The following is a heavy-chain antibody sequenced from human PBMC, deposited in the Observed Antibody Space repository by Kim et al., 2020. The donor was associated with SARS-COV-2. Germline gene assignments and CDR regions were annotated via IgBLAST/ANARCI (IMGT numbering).Heavy chain of an antibody. CDR1: GYTFTGYY. CDR3: ARGFPPHWYYYGMDV. V-gene: IGHV1-2*04. Sequence: ASVKVSCKASGYTFTGYYMHWVRQAPGQGLEWMGWINPNSGGTNYAQKFQGWVTMTRDTSISTAYMELSRLRSDDTAVYYCARGFPPHWYYYGMDVWGQGTTVTVSS. CDR2: INPNSGGT. D-gene: IGHD1-1*01. J-gene: IGHJ6*02.